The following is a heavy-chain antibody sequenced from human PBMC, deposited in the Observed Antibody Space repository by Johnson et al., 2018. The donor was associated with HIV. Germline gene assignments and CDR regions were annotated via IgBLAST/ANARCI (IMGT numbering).Heavy chain of an antibody. J-gene: IGHJ3*02. CDR2: ISFDGSNK. CDR1: GFTFSSYA. D-gene: IGHD6-19*01. V-gene: IGHV3-30-3*02. CDR3: AKVNRMEQWLAGGGAFDI. Sequence: QVLLVESGGGVVQPGRSLRLSCAASGFTFSSYAMHWVRQAPGKGLEWVAVISFDGSNKYYADSVKGRFTISRDNSKNTLYLQMNSLRAEDTAVYYCAKVNRMEQWLAGGGAFDIWGKGTMVTVSS.